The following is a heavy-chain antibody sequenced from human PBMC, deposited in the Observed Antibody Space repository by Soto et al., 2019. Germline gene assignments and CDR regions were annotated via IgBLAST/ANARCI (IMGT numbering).Heavy chain of an antibody. V-gene: IGHV3-33*01. CDR1: GFTFSSYG. CDR2: IWYDGSNK. J-gene: IGHJ4*02. D-gene: IGHD3-22*01. CDR3: AREYYYDSSGYYPFDY. Sequence: GGSLRLSCAASGFTFSSYGMHWVRQAPGKGLEWVAVIWYDGSNKYYADSVKGRFTISRDNSKNTLYLQMNSLRAEDTAVYYCAREYYYDSSGYYPFDYWGQGTLVTVSS.